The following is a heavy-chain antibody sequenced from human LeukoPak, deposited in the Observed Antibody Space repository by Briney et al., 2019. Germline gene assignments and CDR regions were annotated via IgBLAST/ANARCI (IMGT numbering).Heavy chain of an antibody. CDR2: GIPIFGTA. CDR1: GGTFSSYA. D-gene: IGHD3-10*02. V-gene: IGHV1-69*05. CDR3: ARCSGDNYNYYYYMDV. Sequence: SVKVSCKASGGTFSSYAISWVRQAPGQGLEWMGGGIPIFGTANYAQKFQGRVTITTDESTSPAYMELSSLRSEDTAVYYCARCSGDNYNYYYYMDVWGKGTTVTVSS. J-gene: IGHJ6*03.